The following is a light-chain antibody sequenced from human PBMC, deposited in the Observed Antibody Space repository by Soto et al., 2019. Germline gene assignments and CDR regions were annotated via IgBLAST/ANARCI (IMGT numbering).Light chain of an antibody. J-gene: IGKJ3*01. Sequence: DIQMTQSPSSLSASVGDRVTISCRASQTITTYLNWNQQKPGKAPKLLIYGASSLQSGVPSRFSGSGSGTDFTLTISGLQPEDLATYYCQQSSSPPFTFGPGTKVDI. CDR2: GAS. CDR3: QQSSSPPFT. CDR1: QTITTY. V-gene: IGKV1-39*01.